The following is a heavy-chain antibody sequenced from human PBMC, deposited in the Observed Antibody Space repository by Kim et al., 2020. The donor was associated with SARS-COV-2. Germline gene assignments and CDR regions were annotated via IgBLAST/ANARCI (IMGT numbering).Heavy chain of an antibody. CDR1: GGSFSGYY. V-gene: IGHV4-34*01. CDR2: INHSGST. Sequence: SETLSLTCAVYGGSFSGYYWSWIRQPPGKGLEWIGEINHSGSTNYNPSLKSRVTISVDTSKNQFSLKLSSVTAADTAVYYCAATKGYYYDSSGYYYPDYYYGMDVWGQGTTVTVSS. CDR3: AATKGYYYDSSGYYYPDYYYGMDV. J-gene: IGHJ6*02. D-gene: IGHD3-22*01.